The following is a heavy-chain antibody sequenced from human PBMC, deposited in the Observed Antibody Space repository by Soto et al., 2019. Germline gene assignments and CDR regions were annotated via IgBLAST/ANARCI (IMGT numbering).Heavy chain of an antibody. D-gene: IGHD3-3*01. Sequence: PGESLKISCQASGYSFVTYWIHCVRQVPGRGLEWLGRIDPADSLATYNPSFEDHEMISTDKSVNTAYLHWNTLQASDTGIYYCARATIFGVIIDYALELWGQGTSVTVSS. CDR2: IDPADSLA. CDR1: GYSFVTYW. CDR3: ARATIFGVIIDYALEL. V-gene: IGHV5-10-1*01. J-gene: IGHJ6*02.